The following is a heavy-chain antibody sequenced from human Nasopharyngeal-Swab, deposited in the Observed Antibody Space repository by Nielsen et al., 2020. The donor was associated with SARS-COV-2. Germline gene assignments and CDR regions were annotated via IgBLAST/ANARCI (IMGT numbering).Heavy chain of an antibody. Sequence: ASVKVSCKVSGYTLTELSMHWVRQAPGKGLEWMGGFDPEDGETIYAQKFQGRVTMTEDTSTDTAYMEPSSLRSEDTAVYYCATAPPMVVTPPWWFDPWGQGTLVTVSS. CDR2: FDPEDGET. CDR3: ATAPPMVVTPPWWFDP. J-gene: IGHJ5*02. V-gene: IGHV1-24*01. D-gene: IGHD4-23*01. CDR1: GYTLTELS.